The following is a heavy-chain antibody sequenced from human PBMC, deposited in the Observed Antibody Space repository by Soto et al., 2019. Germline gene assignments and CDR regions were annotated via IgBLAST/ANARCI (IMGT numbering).Heavy chain of an antibody. CDR3: ARVYYGSGSYYNTPYYYGMDV. CDR2: IYHSGST. J-gene: IGHJ6*02. V-gene: IGHV4-4*02. CDR1: GGSISSSNW. D-gene: IGHD3-10*01. Sequence: SETLSLTCAVSGGSISSSNWWSWVRQPPGKGLEWIGEIYHSGSTNYNPSLKSRVTISVDKSKNQFSLKLSSVTAADTAVYYCARVYYGSGSYYNTPYYYGMDVWGQGTTVTVSS.